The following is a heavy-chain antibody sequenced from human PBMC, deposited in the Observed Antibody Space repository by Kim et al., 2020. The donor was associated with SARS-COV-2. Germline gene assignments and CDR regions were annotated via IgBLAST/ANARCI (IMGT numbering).Heavy chain of an antibody. V-gene: IGHV6-1*01. CDR3: VRSKHDNLKNCGLDV. CDR2: TYYRSKGYN. CDR1: GDSVYSSSAA. D-gene: IGHD3-22*01. J-gene: IGHJ6*02. Sequence: SQTLSLTCVISGDSVYSSSAAWNWIRQSPSRGLEWLGRTYYRSKGYNEYAVSVKSRITINPDTSKNQFSLQLDSVTPEDTAVYYCVRSKHDNLKNCGLDVWGQGTTVTV.